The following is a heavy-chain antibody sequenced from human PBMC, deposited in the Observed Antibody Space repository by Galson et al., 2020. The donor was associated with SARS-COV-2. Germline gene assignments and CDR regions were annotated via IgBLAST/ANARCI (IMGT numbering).Heavy chain of an antibody. CDR1: GYSISSGYY. J-gene: IGHJ4*02. CDR2: IYHSGST. Sequence: SETLSLTCTVSGYSISSGYYWGWIRQPPGKGLEWIGSIYHSGSTYYNPSLKSRVTISVDTSKNQFSLKLSSVTAADTAVYYCAGSPGAAGHFDYWGQGTLGTVSS. D-gene: IGHD6-13*01. V-gene: IGHV4-38-2*02. CDR3: AGSPGAAGHFDY.